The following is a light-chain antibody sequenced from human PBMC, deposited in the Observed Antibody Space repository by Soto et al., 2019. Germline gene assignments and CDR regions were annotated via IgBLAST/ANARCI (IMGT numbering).Light chain of an antibody. CDR3: QQYGNSPIT. V-gene: IGKV3-20*01. CDR1: QSIRSHY. J-gene: IGKJ5*01. CDR2: GAH. Sequence: EIVLTQSPGTLSLSPGERPTLSCRASQSIRSHYLAWYQQKPGQAPRLLISGAHNRAPGIPDRFSGSESGTDFTLTISRLEPEDFAVFYCQQYGNSPITFGQGTRLEIK.